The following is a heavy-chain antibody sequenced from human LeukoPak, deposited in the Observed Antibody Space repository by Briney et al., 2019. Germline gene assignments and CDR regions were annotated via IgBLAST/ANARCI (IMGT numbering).Heavy chain of an antibody. Sequence: SETLSLTCTVSGGSISSCYWSWIRQPAGKGLEWIGRIYSSGSTNYNPSLKSRVTMSVDTSKNQFSLKLSSVTAADTAVYYCARSYGSGSYPWFDPWGQGTLVTVSS. CDR1: GGSISSCY. CDR2: IYSSGST. V-gene: IGHV4-4*07. J-gene: IGHJ5*02. CDR3: ARSYGSGSYPWFDP. D-gene: IGHD3-10*01.